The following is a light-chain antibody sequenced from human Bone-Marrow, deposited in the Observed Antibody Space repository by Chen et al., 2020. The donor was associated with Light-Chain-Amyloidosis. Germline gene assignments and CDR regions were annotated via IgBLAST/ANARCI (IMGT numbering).Light chain of an antibody. CDR2: DDS. CDR1: SSDVGSYNL. J-gene: IGLJ2*01. Sequence: QSALTQPASVSGSPGQSITISCTGPSSDVGSYNLVSWYQQHPVNVPNLMIYDDSKRPSGVSDRFSGSKSGNTASLTISGLQAEDEADYYCASYAGGTTFVIFGGGTKLTVL. V-gene: IGLV2-23*02. CDR3: ASYAGGTTFVI.